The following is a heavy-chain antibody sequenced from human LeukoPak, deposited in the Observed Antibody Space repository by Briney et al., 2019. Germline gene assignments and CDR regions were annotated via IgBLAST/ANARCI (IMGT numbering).Heavy chain of an antibody. V-gene: IGHV3-23*01. CDR1: GFTFSNYA. D-gene: IGHD2-15*01. CDR3: ARQLGYCSDGSCYFDY. Sequence: PGGSLRLSCAASGFTFSNYAMSWVRQAPGRGLEWVSAISGSGESTYYADSVKGRFTIPRDNSKNTLHLQMHSLRAEDTAVYHCARQLGYCSDGSCYFDYWGQGTLVTVSS. J-gene: IGHJ4*02. CDR2: ISGSGEST.